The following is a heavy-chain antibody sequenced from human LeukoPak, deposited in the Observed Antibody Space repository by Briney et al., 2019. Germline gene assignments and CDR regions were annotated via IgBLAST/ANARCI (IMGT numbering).Heavy chain of an antibody. CDR1: GFTFDDYA. V-gene: IGHV3-43*02. CDR3: AKAGSVWFGEPQPAY. D-gene: IGHD3-10*01. CDR2: ISGDGGST. Sequence: WGSLRLSCAASGFTFDDYAMRWVRQAPGKGLEWVCLISGDGGSTYYADTVKGSFTISRDNSKNSLYLQMNSLRTEATALYYCAKAGSVWFGEPQPAYWGQGTLVTVSS. J-gene: IGHJ4*02.